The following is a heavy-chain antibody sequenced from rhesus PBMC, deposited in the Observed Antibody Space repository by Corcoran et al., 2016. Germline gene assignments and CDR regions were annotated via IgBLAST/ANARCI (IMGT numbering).Heavy chain of an antibody. Sequence: QVRLQESGPGLVKPSDTLSLTCAVSGGSFSRYWWIWLRQPPRSGLEGIGEINGNSGSTNYNPSLKSRVTISKDASKNQFSLKLSSVTAADTAVYYCARAVIAAGITDFFDYWGQGVLVTVSS. J-gene: IGHJ4*01. V-gene: IGHV4-80*01. CDR1: GGSFSRYW. CDR2: INGNSGST. CDR3: ARAVIAAGITDFFDY. D-gene: IGHD6-13*01.